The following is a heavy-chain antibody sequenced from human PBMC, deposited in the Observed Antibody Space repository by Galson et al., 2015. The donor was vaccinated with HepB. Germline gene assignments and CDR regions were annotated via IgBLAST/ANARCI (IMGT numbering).Heavy chain of an antibody. CDR2: IYHTGST. Sequence: TLSLTCAVSGVSISSSDWWSWVRQPPGKGLEWIGEIYHTGSTNYNPSLKSRVTMSVDKSKNQFSLKLSSVTAADTAVYYCAKTGIAVAGAYFDYWGQGTLVTVSS. J-gene: IGHJ4*02. V-gene: IGHV4-4*02. CDR3: AKTGIAVAGAYFDY. CDR1: GVSISSSDW. D-gene: IGHD6-19*01.